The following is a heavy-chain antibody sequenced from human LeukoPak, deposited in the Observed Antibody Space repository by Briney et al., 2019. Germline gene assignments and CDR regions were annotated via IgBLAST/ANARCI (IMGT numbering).Heavy chain of an antibody. CDR1: GFTFSNYD. J-gene: IGHJ4*02. D-gene: IGHD2-2*01. CDR3: ARDGQGVPAKFEY. CDR2: ISGSGGST. Sequence: GGSLRLSCAASGFTFSNYDMSWVRQAPGKGLEWVSGISGSGGSTYHADSVKGRFTISRDNSKNTLYLQMNSLRAEDAAVYYCARDGQGVPAKFEYWGQGTLVTVSS. V-gene: IGHV3-23*01.